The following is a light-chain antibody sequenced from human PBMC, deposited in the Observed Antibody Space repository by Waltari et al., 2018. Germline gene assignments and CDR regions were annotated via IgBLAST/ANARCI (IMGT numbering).Light chain of an antibody. V-gene: IGKV3-15*01. CDR1: QSVSSN. CDR3: QQYNNWPPSFT. Sequence: EIVMTQSPATLSVSPGERATLSCRASQSVSSNLAWYQQKPGQAPRLRIYCASTRAPGIPARFSGSGSWRDFTLTISSLQSEDFAVYYCQQYNNWPPSFTFGPGTKVDIK. J-gene: IGKJ3*01. CDR2: CAS.